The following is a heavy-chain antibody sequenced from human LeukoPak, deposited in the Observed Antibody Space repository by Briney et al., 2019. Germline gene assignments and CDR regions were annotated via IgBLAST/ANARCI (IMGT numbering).Heavy chain of an antibody. CDR3: ARVEYNSGWHSFDY. V-gene: IGHV1-2*02. CDR1: GYTFTGYY. D-gene: IGHD6-25*01. J-gene: IGHJ4*02. Sequence: ASVKVCCKASGYTFTGYYMHWVRQAPGQGLEWMGWINTNTGGTNYAQKFQGRVTMARDTSISTAYMELSRLRSDDTASYFCARVEYNSGWHSFDYWGQGTLVTVSS. CDR2: INTNTGGT.